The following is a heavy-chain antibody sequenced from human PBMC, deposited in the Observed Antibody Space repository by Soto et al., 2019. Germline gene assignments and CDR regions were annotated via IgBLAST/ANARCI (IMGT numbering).Heavy chain of an antibody. J-gene: IGHJ5*02. CDR2: ITDAGGRT. CDR1: GNTFRDDA. V-gene: IGHV3-23*01. Sequence: EVQLLASGGGLVQPGGSLRLSCAACGNTFRDDAMTWVRQAPGKGLEWVSVITDAGGRTYYAASAKGRFTISRDNSKNTLYLQMHSLRAEDTAIYYCAKSVGTYGDNSERAERFDPWGQGTLVTVSS. CDR3: AKSVGTYGDNSERAERFDP. D-gene: IGHD4-17*01.